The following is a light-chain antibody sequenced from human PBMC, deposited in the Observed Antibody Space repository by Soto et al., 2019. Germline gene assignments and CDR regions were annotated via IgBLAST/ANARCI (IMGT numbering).Light chain of an antibody. CDR3: NQYGSSLLFT. CDR2: GAS. CDR1: QSVSSSY. J-gene: IGKJ3*01. V-gene: IGKV3-20*01. Sequence: EIVLTQSPGTLSLSPGERATLSCRASQSVSSSYLAWYQQKPGQAPRLLIYGASSRATGITDRFSGSGTGTAFTITISTLEPEVFAVYYGNQYGSSLLFTFGPGTKVDI.